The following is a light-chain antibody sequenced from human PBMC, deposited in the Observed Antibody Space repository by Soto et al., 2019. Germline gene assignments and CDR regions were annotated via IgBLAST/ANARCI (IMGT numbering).Light chain of an antibody. J-gene: IGKJ1*01. Sequence: EVVMTQSPATLSVSPGERATLSCRASQSVTSNYLAWYQQKPGQAPRLLIYGVSSRATGVPDRFSGSGSGTDFTLTISSLEPEDFAVYYCQQYTDWPLTFGRGTKVEVK. CDR1: QSVTSNY. V-gene: IGKV3-20*01. CDR3: QQYTDWPLT. CDR2: GVS.